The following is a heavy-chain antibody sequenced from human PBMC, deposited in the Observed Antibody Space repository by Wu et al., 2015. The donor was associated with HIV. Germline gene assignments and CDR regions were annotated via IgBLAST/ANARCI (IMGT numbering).Heavy chain of an antibody. D-gene: IGHD3-10*01. CDR2: INPNSGGT. CDR3: ARVGTLLRGVSFLVY. V-gene: IGHV1-2*02. J-gene: IGHJ4*02. Sequence: QVQLVQSGAEVKKPGASVKVSCKASGYTFTGYYIHWVRQAPGQGLEWVGWINPNSGGTNYAQKFQGRVTMTRDTSISTVYMELSRLGYDDTAMYYCARVGTLLRGVSFLVYWGQGTLVTVSS. CDR1: GYTFTGYY.